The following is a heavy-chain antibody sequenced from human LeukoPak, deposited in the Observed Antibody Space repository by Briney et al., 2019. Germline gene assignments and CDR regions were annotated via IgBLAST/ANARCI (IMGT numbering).Heavy chain of an antibody. Sequence: PGGSLRLSCAASGFTFSSYGMHWVRQAPGKGLEWVAVIWYDGSNKYYADSVKGRFTISRDNSKNTLYLQMNSLRAEDTAVYYCARATTYYDSSGYYHAYYYYGMDVWGQGTTVTVSS. CDR1: GFTFSSYG. V-gene: IGHV3-33*01. J-gene: IGHJ6*02. CDR2: IWYDGSNK. D-gene: IGHD3-22*01. CDR3: ARATTYYDSSGYYHAYYYYGMDV.